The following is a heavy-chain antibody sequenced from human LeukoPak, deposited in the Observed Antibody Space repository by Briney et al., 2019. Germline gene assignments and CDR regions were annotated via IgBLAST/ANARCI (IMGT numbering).Heavy chain of an antibody. J-gene: IGHJ4*02. CDR2: IGTSGNPI. CDR1: GFTFSGYI. Sequence: PGGSLRLSCAASGFTFSGYIMNWVRQAPGKGLEWVSFIGTSGNPIYYADSVKGRFTVSRDNAKNSLYLQMNSLRAEDTAVYYCARDQSLDYWGQGTLVTVSS. V-gene: IGHV3-48*01. CDR3: ARDQSLDY.